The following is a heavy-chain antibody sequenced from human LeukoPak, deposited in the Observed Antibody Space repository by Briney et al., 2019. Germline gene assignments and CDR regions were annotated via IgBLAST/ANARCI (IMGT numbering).Heavy chain of an antibody. Sequence: GGSLRLSCAASGFTFSSYAMHWVRQAPGKGLEWVAVISYDGSNKYYADSVKGRCTISRDNSKNTLYLQMNSLRAEDTAVYYCARDSPLGYCSSTSCFVNYMDVWGKGTTVTVSS. CDR1: GFTFSSYA. D-gene: IGHD2-2*03. CDR3: ARDSPLGYCSSTSCFVNYMDV. CDR2: ISYDGSNK. V-gene: IGHV3-30*04. J-gene: IGHJ6*03.